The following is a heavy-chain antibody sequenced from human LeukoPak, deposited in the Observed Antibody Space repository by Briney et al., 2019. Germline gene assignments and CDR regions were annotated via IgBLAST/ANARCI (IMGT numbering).Heavy chain of an antibody. J-gene: IGHJ4*02. CDR1: GFTFSSYG. Sequence: PGRSLRLSCAASGFTFSSYGMHWVRQAPGKGLEWVAVIWYDGSNKYYADSVKGRFTISRDNSKNTLYLQMNSLRAEDTAVYYCARDGMFREESGSYWADYWGQGTLVTVSS. CDR2: IWYDGSNK. V-gene: IGHV3-33*01. CDR3: ARDGMFREESGSYWADY. D-gene: IGHD1-26*01.